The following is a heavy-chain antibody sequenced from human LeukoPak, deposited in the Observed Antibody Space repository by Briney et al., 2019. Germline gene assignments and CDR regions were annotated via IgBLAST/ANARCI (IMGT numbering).Heavy chain of an antibody. D-gene: IGHD2-21*02. V-gene: IGHV1-46*01. J-gene: IGHJ4*02. CDR3: ARESSDCGGDCSGRGGGFDY. CDR2: INPSGGST. Sequence: ASVKVSCRASGYTFTGYYMHWVRQAPGQGLEWMGIINPSGGSTSYAQKFQGRVTMTRDMSTSTVYMELSSLRSEDTAVYYCARESSDCGGDCSGRGGGFDYWGQGTLVTVSS. CDR1: GYTFTGYY.